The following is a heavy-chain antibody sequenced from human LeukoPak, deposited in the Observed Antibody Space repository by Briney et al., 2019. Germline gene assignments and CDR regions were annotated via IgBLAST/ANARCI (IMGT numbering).Heavy chain of an antibody. CDR2: IYHSGST. Sequence: SETLSLTCTDSGYSISSGYYWGWIRQPPGKGLEWIGSIYHSGSTYYNPSLKSRVTISVDTSKNQFSLKLSSVTAADMAVYYCARDITGFWSGYFSPYYYYYMDVWGKGTTVTVSS. J-gene: IGHJ6*03. D-gene: IGHD3-3*01. CDR3: ARDITGFWSGYFSPYYYYYMDV. V-gene: IGHV4-38-2*02. CDR1: GYSISSGYY.